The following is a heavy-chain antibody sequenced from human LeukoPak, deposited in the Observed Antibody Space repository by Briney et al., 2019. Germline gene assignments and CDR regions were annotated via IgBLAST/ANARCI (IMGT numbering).Heavy chain of an antibody. V-gene: IGHV3-48*02. CDR2: ISSSSSTI. D-gene: IGHD3-22*01. CDR3: ARDYYDTAGVDY. CDR1: GFTFSIYS. J-gene: IGHJ4*02. Sequence: QPAGSLSLSCAASGFTFSIYSMSWVRQAPGKGLEWVSYISSSSSTIYHAASVKGRFTISRDNAKNSLYLQMNSLRDEDTAVYYCARDYYDTAGVDYWGQGTLVTVSS.